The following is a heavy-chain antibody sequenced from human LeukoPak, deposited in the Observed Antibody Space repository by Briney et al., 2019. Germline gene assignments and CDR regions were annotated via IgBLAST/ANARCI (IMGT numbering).Heavy chain of an antibody. Sequence: ASVKVSCKASGYTFTSYAMHWVRQAPGQRLEWMGWINAGNGNTKYSQKFQGRVTITRDTSASTAYMELSSLRSEDTAVYYCARDPSSGWSQLGFDYWGQGTLVTVSS. D-gene: IGHD6-19*01. CDR1: GYTFTSYA. J-gene: IGHJ4*02. CDR2: INAGNGNT. V-gene: IGHV1-3*01. CDR3: ARDPSSGWSQLGFDY.